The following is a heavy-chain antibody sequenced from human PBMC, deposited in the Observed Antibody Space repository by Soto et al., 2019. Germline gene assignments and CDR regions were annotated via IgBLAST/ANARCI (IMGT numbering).Heavy chain of an antibody. CDR1: GGSISNYY. D-gene: IGHD3-3*01. V-gene: IGHV4-59*08. Sequence: SETLSLTCTVSGGSISNYYWSWIRQPPGKGLEWIGYIHYSGNTKYNPSLKSRVTISADTSKNQFSLKLSSVTAADTAVYCCARGHYDFWSGYFATIDYWGQGSLVTVSS. CDR2: IHYSGNT. J-gene: IGHJ4*02. CDR3: ARGHYDFWSGYFATIDY.